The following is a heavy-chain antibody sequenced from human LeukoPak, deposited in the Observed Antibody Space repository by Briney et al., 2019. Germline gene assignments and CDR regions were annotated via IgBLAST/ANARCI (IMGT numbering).Heavy chain of an antibody. J-gene: IGHJ4*02. V-gene: IGHV4-39*07. CDR2: IYYSGST. D-gene: IGHD3-22*01. CDR1: GGSISSSSYY. Sequence: SETLSLTCTVSGGSISSSSYYWGWIRQPPGKGLEWIGSIYYSGSTYYNPSLKSRVTISVDTSKNQFSLKLSSVTAADTAVYYCTTDPYYYDSSGYYFLPSFNYWGQGTLVTVSS. CDR3: TTDPYYYDSSGYYFLPSFNY.